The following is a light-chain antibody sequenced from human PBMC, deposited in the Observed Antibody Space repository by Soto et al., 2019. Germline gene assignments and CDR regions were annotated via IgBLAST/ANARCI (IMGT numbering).Light chain of an antibody. CDR3: QEYYSYALT. CDR2: AAS. J-gene: IGKJ4*01. Sequence: IQMTQSPSSVSASLGDRVSITCRASQGISTYLGWYQQKPGKAPKLLIYAASTLQSGVPSRFSGSGSGTDITLSISCLQSEDFATYDCQEYYSYALTFGGGTKVDIK. V-gene: IGKV1-8*01. CDR1: QGISTY.